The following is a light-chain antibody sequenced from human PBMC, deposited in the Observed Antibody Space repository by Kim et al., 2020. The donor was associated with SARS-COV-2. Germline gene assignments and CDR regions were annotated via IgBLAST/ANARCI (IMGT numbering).Light chain of an antibody. CDR2: EFS. V-gene: IGLV2-14*01. CDR1: SSDVGGYHY. CDR3: ISYTSSSTVV. Sequence: GQSITISCNGTSSDVGGYHYVAWYPQHPGKAPKLMIYEFSKRPSGVSNRFSGSKSGNTASLTISGFQAEDEADYYCISYTSSSTVVFGGGTHLTVL. J-gene: IGLJ2*01.